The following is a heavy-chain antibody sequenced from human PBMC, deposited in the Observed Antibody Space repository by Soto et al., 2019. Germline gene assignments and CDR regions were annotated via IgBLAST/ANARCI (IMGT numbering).Heavy chain of an antibody. CDR2: ISHDGSNK. CDR3: AKRDGSGWYYFDF. J-gene: IGHJ4*02. Sequence: QVQLVESGGGMVQPGRSLRLSCAASGFIFSNYGMHWVRQAPGKRLEWVALISHDGSNKYYADSAKGRFTISRDNSKNTLYLQINSLRPEDTAVYYCAKRDGSGWYYFDFWGQGTLVTVSS. CDR1: GFIFSNYG. D-gene: IGHD6-19*01. V-gene: IGHV3-30*18.